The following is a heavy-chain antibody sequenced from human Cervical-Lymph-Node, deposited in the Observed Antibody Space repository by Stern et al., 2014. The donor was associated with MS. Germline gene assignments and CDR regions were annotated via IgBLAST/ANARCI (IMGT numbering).Heavy chain of an antibody. Sequence: DQLVESGGGVVQPGRSLRLSCAASGFTFSAYGIHWVRQAPGTGLEWVAFISYDGSNEEYADSVKGRFTISRDNSKNTLDVQMNSLGAEDTAVYYCARGWGRDALDMWGQGTMVIVSS. CDR2: ISYDGSNE. CDR3: ARGWGRDALDM. V-gene: IGHV3-30*03. CDR1: GFTFSAYG. J-gene: IGHJ3*02. D-gene: IGHD1-26*01.